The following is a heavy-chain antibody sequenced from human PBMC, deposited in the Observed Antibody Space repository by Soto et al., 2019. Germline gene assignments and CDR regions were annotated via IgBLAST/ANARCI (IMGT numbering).Heavy chain of an antibody. CDR3: ASSLRGGNWFDP. Sequence: QVQLVQSGAEVKKPGSSVKVSCKASGGTFSSYTISWVRQAPGQGLEWMGRIIPILGIANYAQKFQGRVTITADKSTSTAYMELSRLRSEDTAVYYCASSLRGGNWFDPWGQGTLVTVSS. CDR1: GGTFSSYT. D-gene: IGHD3-10*01. V-gene: IGHV1-69*02. CDR2: IIPILGIA. J-gene: IGHJ5*02.